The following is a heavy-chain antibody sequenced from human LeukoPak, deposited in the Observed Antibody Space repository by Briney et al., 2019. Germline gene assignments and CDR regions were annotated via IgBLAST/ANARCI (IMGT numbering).Heavy chain of an antibody. CDR3: AGIVGNIEVFDY. V-gene: IGHV4-38-2*01. CDR1: GYSISSDYY. Sequence: SSETLSLTCAVSGYSISSDYYWGWIRPPPGKGLEWIGSISHGGRTYYNPSFKSRVTTSVDTSKNEVSLKLSSVTAADTAVYYCAGIVGNIEVFDYWGQGTLVTVSS. D-gene: IGHD1-26*01. J-gene: IGHJ4*02. CDR2: ISHGGRT.